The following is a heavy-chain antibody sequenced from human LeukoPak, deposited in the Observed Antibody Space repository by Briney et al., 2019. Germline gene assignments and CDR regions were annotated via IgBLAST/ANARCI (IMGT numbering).Heavy chain of an antibody. V-gene: IGHV3-49*04. J-gene: IGHJ4*02. CDR2: IRSKAYGGTT. D-gene: IGHD4-23*01. Sequence: GRSLRLSCTASGFTFGDSAVSWVRQAPGKGLEWVGFIRSKAYGGTTEYAASVKGRFTISRDDSKSTAYLQMNSLKTEDTAVYYCTRYGGNSFSYWGQGTLVTVSS. CDR3: TRYGGNSFSY. CDR1: GFTFGDSA.